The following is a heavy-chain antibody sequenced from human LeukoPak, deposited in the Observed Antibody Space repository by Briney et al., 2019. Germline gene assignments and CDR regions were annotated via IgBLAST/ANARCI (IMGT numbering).Heavy chain of an antibody. CDR2: IYSSGYT. CDR3: ARAGGAPHGDYEFDF. J-gene: IGHJ4*02. Sequence: SETLSLTCTVSGGAIRSHYWNWIRQPAGKGLEWIGRIYSSGYTNDNPFLKSRITMSVDMSKNQFSLRLNSVTAADTAIYYCARAGGAPHGDYEFDFWGQGILVTVSS. D-gene: IGHD4-17*01. CDR1: GGAIRSHY. V-gene: IGHV4-4*07.